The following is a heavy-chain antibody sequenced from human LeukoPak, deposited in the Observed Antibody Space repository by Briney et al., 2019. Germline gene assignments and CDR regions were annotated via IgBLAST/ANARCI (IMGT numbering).Heavy chain of an antibody. CDR2: IYYSGNT. Sequence: SETLSLTCTVSGGSISSYYWSWIRQPPGKGLEWIGYIYYSGNTNYNPSLKSRVTISVDTSKDQFSLKLSSVTAADTAVYYCARLPLAAAGRGYYYYYGMDVWGQGTTVTVSS. D-gene: IGHD6-13*01. V-gene: IGHV4-59*08. J-gene: IGHJ6*02. CDR1: GGSISSYY. CDR3: ARLPLAAAGRGYYYYYGMDV.